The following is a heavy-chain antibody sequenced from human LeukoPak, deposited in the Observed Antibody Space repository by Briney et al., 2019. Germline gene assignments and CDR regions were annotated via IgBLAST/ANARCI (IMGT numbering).Heavy chain of an antibody. J-gene: IGHJ4*02. CDR2: IWSDGTNR. Sequence: QAGGSLRLSCAATGFTFNHYGMHWVRQAPGKGLEWVAAIWSDGTNRFYADSVKGRFTISRDDSRDTVYLQTNSLRAEDTAVYYCAKVGSGWHPDYWGQGTLVTVSS. D-gene: IGHD6-19*01. CDR1: GFTFNHYG. V-gene: IGHV3-33*06. CDR3: AKVGSGWHPDY.